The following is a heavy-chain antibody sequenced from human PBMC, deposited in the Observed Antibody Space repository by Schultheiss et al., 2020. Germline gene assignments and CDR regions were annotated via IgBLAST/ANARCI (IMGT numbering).Heavy chain of an antibody. CDR1: GGTFSSYA. CDR2: IIPILGIA. D-gene: IGHD4-23*01. V-gene: IGHV1-69*04. J-gene: IGHJ6*02. CDR3: AREVSLGGNLYYYYYGMDV. Sequence: SVTVSCKASGGTFSSYAISWVRQAPGQGLEWMGRIIPILGIANYAQKFQGRVTITADKSTSTAYMELSSLRSEDTAVYYCAREVSLGGNLYYYYYGMDVWGQGTTVTVS.